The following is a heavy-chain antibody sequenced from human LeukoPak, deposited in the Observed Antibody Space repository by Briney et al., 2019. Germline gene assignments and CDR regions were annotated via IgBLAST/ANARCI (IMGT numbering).Heavy chain of an antibody. V-gene: IGHV1-2*02. D-gene: IGHD3-22*01. CDR1: GYTFTGYG. CDR3: ARDYYDSSGYHNWFDP. Sequence: GASVKVSCKASGYTFTGYGISWVRQAPGQGLEWMGWINPNSGGTNYAQKFQGRVTMTRDTSISTAYMELSRLRSDDTAVYYCARDYYDSSGYHNWFDPWGQGTLVTVSS. CDR2: INPNSGGT. J-gene: IGHJ5*02.